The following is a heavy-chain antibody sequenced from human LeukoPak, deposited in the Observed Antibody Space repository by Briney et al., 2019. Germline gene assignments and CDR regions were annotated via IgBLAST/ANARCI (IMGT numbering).Heavy chain of an antibody. CDR1: GFTFSDYS. V-gene: IGHV3-21*01. D-gene: IGHD3-22*01. J-gene: IGHJ3*02. Sequence: GGSLRLSCAASGFTFSDYSMNWVRQAPGKGLEWVSSISSSSSYIYYADSVKGRFTISRDNAKNSLYLQMNSLRAEDTAVYYCARDSVVIDAFDIWGQGTMVTVSS. CDR3: ARDSVVIDAFDI. CDR2: ISSSSSYI.